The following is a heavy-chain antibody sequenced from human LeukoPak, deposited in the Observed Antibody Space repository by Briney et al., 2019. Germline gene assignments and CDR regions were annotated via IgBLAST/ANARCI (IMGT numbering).Heavy chain of an antibody. CDR2: INPNSGGT. Sequence: ASVKVSCKASGYTFTGYYMHWVRQTPGQGLEWMGWINPNSGGTNYAQKFQGRVTMTRDTSISTAYMELSRLRSDDTAVYYCARAGLRLQYYFDYWGQGTLVTVSS. D-gene: IGHD5-12*01. CDR1: GYTFTGYY. V-gene: IGHV1-2*02. J-gene: IGHJ4*02. CDR3: ARAGLRLQYYFDY.